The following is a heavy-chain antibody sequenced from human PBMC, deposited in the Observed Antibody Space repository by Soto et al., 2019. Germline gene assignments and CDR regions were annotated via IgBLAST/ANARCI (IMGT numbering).Heavy chain of an antibody. V-gene: IGHV3-9*01. Sequence: EVQLVESGGGLVQPGRSLRLSCAASGFTFDDYAMHWVRQAPGKGLEWVSGISWNSGSIGYADSVKGRFTISRDNAKNSLYLQMNSLRAEDTALYYCAKDALYGGNGIDYWGQGTLVTVSS. CDR3: AKDALYGGNGIDY. CDR2: ISWNSGSI. CDR1: GFTFDDYA. J-gene: IGHJ4*02. D-gene: IGHD4-17*01.